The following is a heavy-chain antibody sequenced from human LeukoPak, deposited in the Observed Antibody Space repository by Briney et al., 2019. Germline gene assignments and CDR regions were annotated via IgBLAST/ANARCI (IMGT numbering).Heavy chain of an antibody. CDR1: GYTFTSYD. D-gene: IGHD3-22*01. Sequence: ASVKVSCKASGYTFTSYDMHWVRQVPGQGLEWMGIINPSGGSTSYAQKFQGRVTMTRDTSTSTVYMELSSLRSEDTAVYYCARDTTYSDSSGYSLLDYWGQGTLVTVSS. V-gene: IGHV1-46*01. CDR2: INPSGGST. CDR3: ARDTTYSDSSGYSLLDY. J-gene: IGHJ4*02.